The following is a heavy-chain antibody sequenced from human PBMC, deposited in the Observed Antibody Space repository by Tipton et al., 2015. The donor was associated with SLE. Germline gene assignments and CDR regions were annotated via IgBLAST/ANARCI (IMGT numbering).Heavy chain of an antibody. CDR2: ISSSSSTI. CDR3: ARDQPIVGAFDI. J-gene: IGHJ3*02. Sequence: SLRLSCAASGFTFSDYSMNWVRQAPGKGLEWVSYISSSSSTIYYADSVKGRFAISRDNAKSSLFLQMNSLRAEDTAVYYCARDQPIVGAFDIWGQGTMVTVSP. V-gene: IGHV3-48*01. D-gene: IGHD3-22*01. CDR1: GFTFSDYS.